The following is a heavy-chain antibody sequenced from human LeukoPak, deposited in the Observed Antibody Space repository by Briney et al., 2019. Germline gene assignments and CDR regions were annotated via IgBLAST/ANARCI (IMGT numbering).Heavy chain of an antibody. J-gene: IGHJ4*02. CDR3: ARDRHTGAFDS. V-gene: IGHV3-66*01. D-gene: IGHD3-3*02. Sequence: AGGSLRLSCAASRFSVSDNYMSWVRQAPGKGLEWVSAMFSGGTTKYADSVKGRFTVSRDNSNGTLFLQMNSLRAEDTAMYYCARDRHTGAFDSWGQGTLVTVSS. CDR1: RFSVSDNY. CDR2: MFSGGTT.